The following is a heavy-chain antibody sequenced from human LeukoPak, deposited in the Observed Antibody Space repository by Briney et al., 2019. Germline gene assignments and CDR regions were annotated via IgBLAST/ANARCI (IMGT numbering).Heavy chain of an antibody. CDR1: GFTFSIYA. J-gene: IGHJ4*02. D-gene: IGHD2-15*01. CDR3: ARDGNPYCSGGNCFLDH. Sequence: PGGSLRLSCAASGFTFSIYAMSWVRQAPGKGLEWVSVISDSGGRTYYTDSVRGRFTISRDNSKNTVYLLVNSLRADDTAVYYCARDGNPYCSGGNCFLDHWGQGTLVTVSS. V-gene: IGHV3-23*01. CDR2: ISDSGGRT.